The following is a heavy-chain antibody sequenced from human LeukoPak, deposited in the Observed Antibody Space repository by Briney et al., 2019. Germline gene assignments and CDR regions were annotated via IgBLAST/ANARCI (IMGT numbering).Heavy chain of an antibody. CDR1: GGTFSSYA. D-gene: IGHD3-22*01. Sequence: ASVKVSCKASGGTFSSYAISWVRQAPGQGLEWMGGIIPIFGTANYAQKFQGRDTITADESTSTAYMELSSLRSEDTAVYYCASDYYDSSGYHYWGQGTLVTVSS. V-gene: IGHV1-69*01. CDR2: IIPIFGTA. J-gene: IGHJ4*02. CDR3: ASDYYDSSGYHY.